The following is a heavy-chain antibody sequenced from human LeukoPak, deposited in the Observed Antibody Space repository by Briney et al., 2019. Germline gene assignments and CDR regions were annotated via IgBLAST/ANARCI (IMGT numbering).Heavy chain of an antibody. Sequence: GGSLRLSCAASGFTFSSYWMSWVRQAPGKGLEWVANIKQDGSEEYYVDSVKGRFTISRDNAKNSLYLQMNSLRAEDTAVYYCARVGYEIAVVKGAFDCWGQGTLVTVSS. J-gene: IGHJ4*02. CDR3: ARVGYEIAVVKGAFDC. D-gene: IGHD6-19*01. CDR1: GFTFSSYW. CDR2: IKQDGSEE. V-gene: IGHV3-7*01.